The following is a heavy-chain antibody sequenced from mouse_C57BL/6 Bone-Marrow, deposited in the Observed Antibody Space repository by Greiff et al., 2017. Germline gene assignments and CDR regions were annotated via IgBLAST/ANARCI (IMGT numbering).Heavy chain of an antibody. CDR1: GYTFTGYW. Sequence: QVQLQQSGAELMKPGASVKLSCKATGYTFTGYWIEWVKQRPGHGLEWIGEILPGSGSTIYNEKFKGKATFTADTSSNTAYMQLSSLTTEDSAIYYCARKRTTVWYFDVWGTGTTVTVSS. V-gene: IGHV1-9*01. D-gene: IGHD1-1*01. CDR2: ILPGSGST. J-gene: IGHJ1*03. CDR3: ARKRTTVWYFDV.